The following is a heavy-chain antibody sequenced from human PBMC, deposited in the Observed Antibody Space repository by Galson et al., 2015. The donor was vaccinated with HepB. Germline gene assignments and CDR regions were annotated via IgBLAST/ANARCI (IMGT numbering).Heavy chain of an antibody. CDR3: ARGFNYYDSSGYYFDY. CDR2: ISSSSSYT. D-gene: IGHD3-22*01. V-gene: IGHV3-11*06. J-gene: IGHJ4*02. CDR1: GFTFSDYY. Sequence: SLRLSCAASGFTFSDYYMSWIRQAPGKGLEWVSYISSSSSYTNYADSVKGRFTISRDNAKNSLYLQMNSLRAEDTAVYYCARGFNYYDSSGYYFDYWGQGTLVTVSS.